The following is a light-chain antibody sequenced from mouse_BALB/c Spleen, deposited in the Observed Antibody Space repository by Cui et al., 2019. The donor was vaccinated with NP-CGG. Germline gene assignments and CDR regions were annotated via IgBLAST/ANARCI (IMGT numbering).Light chain of an antibody. CDR2: GTN. Sequence: HAVVTQESTLTTSPGETVTLTCRSSIGAVTTSNYANWVQEKPYHLFTGLIGGTNNRAPGVPARFSGSLIGDKAALTITGAQTEDEAIYFCALWYSNHWVFGGGTKLTVL. J-gene: IGLJ1*01. V-gene: IGLV1*01. CDR1: IGAVTTSNY. CDR3: ALWYSNHWV.